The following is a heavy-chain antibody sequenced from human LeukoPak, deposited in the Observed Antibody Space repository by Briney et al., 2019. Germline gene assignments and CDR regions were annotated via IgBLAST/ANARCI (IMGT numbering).Heavy chain of an antibody. J-gene: IGHJ5*02. CDR1: GGSISGYY. CDR3: AGSKFYNWFDP. D-gene: IGHD3-9*01. CDR2: IDYSGST. V-gene: IGHV4-59*08. Sequence: SETLSLTCTVSGGSISGYYWNWIRQPPGKGLEWIGYIDYSGSTNYNPPLKSRVTISVDTSKNQFSLKLSSVTAADTAVYYCAGSKFYNWFDPWGQGTLVTVSS.